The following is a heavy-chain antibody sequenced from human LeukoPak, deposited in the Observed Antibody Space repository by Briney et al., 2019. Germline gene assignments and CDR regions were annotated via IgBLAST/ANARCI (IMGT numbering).Heavy chain of an antibody. J-gene: IGHJ4*02. CDR3: ARDLNYDSSGYYYTNYFDY. V-gene: IGHV4-38-2*02. Sequence: SETLSLTCTVSGYSISSGFYWGWIRQPPGRGLEWIGSIYHSGSTYYNPSPKSGVTISIDTTKNEFALSRSSVTDADTAVYDCARDLNYDSSGYYYTNYFDYWGQGPVVTVSS. CDR1: GYSISSGFY. D-gene: IGHD3-22*01. CDR2: IYHSGST.